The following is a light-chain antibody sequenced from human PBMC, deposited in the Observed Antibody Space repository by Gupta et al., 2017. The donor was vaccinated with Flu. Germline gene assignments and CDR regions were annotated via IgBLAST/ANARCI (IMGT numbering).Light chain of an antibody. J-gene: IGKJ2*01. CDR2: DAS. Sequence: PGERATLSCRASQSVSSYVAWYQQKPGQAPRLLIYDASNRATGIPARFSGSGSGTDFTLTISSLEPEDFAVYYCQQRSNWPTFGQGTKLEIK. CDR3: QQRSNWPT. V-gene: IGKV3-11*01. CDR1: QSVSSY.